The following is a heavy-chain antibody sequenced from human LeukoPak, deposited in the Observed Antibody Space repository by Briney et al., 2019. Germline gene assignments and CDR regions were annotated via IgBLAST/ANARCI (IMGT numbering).Heavy chain of an antibody. CDR3: AKGMDYDFWSQGYGMDV. Sequence: GGSLRLSCAASGFTFSSYGMHWVRQAPGKGLEWVAVISYDGSNKYYADSVKGRFTTSRDNSKNTLYLQMNSLRAEDTAVYYCAKGMDYDFWSQGYGMDVWGQGTTVTVSS. CDR1: GFTFSSYG. D-gene: IGHD3-3*01. J-gene: IGHJ6*02. V-gene: IGHV3-30*18. CDR2: ISYDGSNK.